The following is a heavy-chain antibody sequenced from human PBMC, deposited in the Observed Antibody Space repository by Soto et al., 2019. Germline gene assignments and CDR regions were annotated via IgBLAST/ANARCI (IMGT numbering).Heavy chain of an antibody. CDR3: AKDHVADGYNPYGMDV. Sequence: VQLVESGGGVVQPGRSLRLSCAASGFTFSSYGMHWVRQAPGKGLEWVAVISYDGSNKYYADSVKGRFTISRDNSKNTLYLQMNSLRAEDTAVYYCAKDHVADGYNPYGMDVWGQGTTVTVSS. CDR2: ISYDGSNK. J-gene: IGHJ6*02. CDR1: GFTFSSYG. D-gene: IGHD5-12*01. V-gene: IGHV3-30*18.